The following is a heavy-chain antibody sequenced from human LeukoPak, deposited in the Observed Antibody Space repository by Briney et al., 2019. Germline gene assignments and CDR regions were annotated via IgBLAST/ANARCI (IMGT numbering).Heavy chain of an antibody. J-gene: IGHJ5*02. CDR1: GFTFSTYE. Sequence: GGSLRLSCAASGFTFSTYEMNWVRQAPGKGLEWVSYIGGSGTTRYYADSVKGRFTISRDNAKNSLFLQMNSLRAEDTAVYYCVRDGNGWYRTFDPGGQGTLVTVSS. CDR2: IGGSGTTR. V-gene: IGHV3-48*03. D-gene: IGHD6-19*01. CDR3: VRDGNGWYRTFDP.